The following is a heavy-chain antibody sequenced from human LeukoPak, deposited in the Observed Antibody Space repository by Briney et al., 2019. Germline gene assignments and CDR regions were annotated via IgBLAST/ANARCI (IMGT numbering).Heavy chain of an antibody. D-gene: IGHD2-15*01. V-gene: IGHV3-11*01. CDR1: GFTFSNYY. CDR2: ISTRDNTI. CDR3: ARVGYGCSGGSCYPRYYYYMDV. Sequence: GGTLRLSCTASGFTFSNYYMSWIRHTPGKGLEWLSYISTRDNTIQYADSVKGRFTISRDNATNSLYLQMNSLRAEDAAVYYCARVGYGCSGGSCYPRYYYYMDVWGKGTTVTISS. J-gene: IGHJ6*03.